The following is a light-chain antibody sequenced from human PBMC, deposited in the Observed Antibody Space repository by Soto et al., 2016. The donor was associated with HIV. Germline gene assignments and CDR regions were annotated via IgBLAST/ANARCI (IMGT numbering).Light chain of an antibody. CDR3: YSAADNNRV. Sequence: SYELIQPSSVSVSPGQTATITCSGDLVRKRYTRWFQQKSGQAPVLLIYKDTERLSGIPERFSGSSSETTVTLTISGAQVEDEADYYCYSAADNNRVFGGGTKLTVL. CDR2: KDT. CDR1: LVRKRY. V-gene: IGLV3-27*01. J-gene: IGLJ2*01.